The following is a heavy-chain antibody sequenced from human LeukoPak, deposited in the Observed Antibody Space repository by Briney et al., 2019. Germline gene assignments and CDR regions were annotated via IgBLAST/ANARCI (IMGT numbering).Heavy chain of an antibody. D-gene: IGHD6-13*01. CDR3: ARAPLGYSSHPPDY. V-gene: IGHV1-2*02. CDR2: INPNSGGT. Sequence: GASVKVSCKASGYTFTSYYMHWVRQAPGQGLEWMGWINPNSGGTNYAQKFQGRVTMTRDTSISTAYMELSRLRSDDTAVYYCARAPLGYSSHPPDYWGQGTLVTVSS. J-gene: IGHJ4*02. CDR1: GYTFTSYY.